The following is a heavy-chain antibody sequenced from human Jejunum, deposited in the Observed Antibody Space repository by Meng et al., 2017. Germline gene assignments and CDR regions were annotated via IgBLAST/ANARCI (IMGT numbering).Heavy chain of an antibody. J-gene: IGHJ5*02. CDR2: IFYSGTT. V-gene: IGHV4-39*07. D-gene: IGHD6-13*01. CDR1: GGSISTSGYY. Sequence: QLQESGPGLVKPSETLSLTCAGSGGSISTSGYYWGWIRQSPGKGLEWIGSIFYSGTTYYNPSLKSRVTISIDTSKNQFSLKMNSVTAADAAVYYCARDTAGFGPWGQGTLVTVSS. CDR3: ARDTAGFGP.